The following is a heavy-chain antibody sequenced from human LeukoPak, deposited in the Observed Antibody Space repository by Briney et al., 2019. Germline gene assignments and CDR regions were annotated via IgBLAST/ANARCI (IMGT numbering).Heavy chain of an antibody. CDR2: TSGYDGNT. Sequence: ASVKVSCKASGYTFSRFGISWVRQAPGQGLEWIGCTSGYDGNTNYPQTLQGRVTMTTDTSTSTPHMELRNLRSDDTAVYYCARESSNGWFDPWGQGTLVTVAS. CDR3: ARESSNGWFDP. D-gene: IGHD2-8*01. V-gene: IGHV1-18*01. CDR1: GYTFSRFG. J-gene: IGHJ5*02.